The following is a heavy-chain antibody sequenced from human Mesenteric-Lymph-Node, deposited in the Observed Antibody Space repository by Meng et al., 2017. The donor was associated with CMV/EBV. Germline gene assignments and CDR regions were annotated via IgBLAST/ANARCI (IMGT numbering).Heavy chain of an antibody. CDR3: AKDKSGYGIFDC. CDR2: ISGSGGST. D-gene: IGHD5-12*01. Sequence: ASRLRFSSYAMRLVRQAPGKGLEWVSAISGSGGSTHYADSVKSRFTISRDNSKNTLYLQMNSLRAEDTALYYCAKDKSGYGIFDCWGQGTLVTVSS. V-gene: IGHV3-23*01. CDR1: RLRFSSYA. J-gene: IGHJ4*02.